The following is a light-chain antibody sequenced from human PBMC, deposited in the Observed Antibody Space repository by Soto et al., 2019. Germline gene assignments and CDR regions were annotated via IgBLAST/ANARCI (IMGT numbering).Light chain of an antibody. J-gene: IGKJ5*01. CDR2: DAS. CDR1: QSVSSSY. Sequence: IVWTQSPATLSFSPGEIGTLSFWAIQSVSSSYLALYQHKPCLAPRLLIYDASSRATGIPDRFSGSGSGTDFTLTISRLEPEDFAVYYCQQYGSSPITFGQGTRLEIK. CDR3: QQYGSSPIT. V-gene: IGKV3D-20*01.